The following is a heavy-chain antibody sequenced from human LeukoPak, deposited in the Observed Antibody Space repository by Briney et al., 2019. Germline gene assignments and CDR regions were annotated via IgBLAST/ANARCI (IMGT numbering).Heavy chain of an antibody. D-gene: IGHD2-15*01. V-gene: IGHV4-59*01. CDR2: IYYSGST. Sequence: SETLSLTCTVSGGSISSYYWSWIRQPPGKGLEWIGYIYYSGSTNYNPSLKSRVTISVDTSKNQFSLKLSSVTAADTAVYYCARAGPLVEVDWGQGTLVTVSS. J-gene: IGHJ4*02. CDR3: ARAGPLVEVD. CDR1: GGSISSYY.